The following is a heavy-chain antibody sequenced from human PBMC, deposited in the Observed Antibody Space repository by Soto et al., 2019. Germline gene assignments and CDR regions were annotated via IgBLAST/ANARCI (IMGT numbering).Heavy chain of an antibody. CDR1: GYTFTSYG. J-gene: IGHJ4*02. CDR2: ISTYNGNT. Sequence: QVQLVQSGAEVKQPGASVKVSCKASGYTFTSYGISWVRQAPGQGLEWMGWISTYNGNTNYAQKLQGRVTMTTDTSTSTAYMELRSLKYDDTAVYYCARGSYAFDSSGYSPYYFDYWGQGTLVTVSS. CDR3: ARGSYAFDSSGYSPYYFDY. V-gene: IGHV1-18*01. D-gene: IGHD3-22*01.